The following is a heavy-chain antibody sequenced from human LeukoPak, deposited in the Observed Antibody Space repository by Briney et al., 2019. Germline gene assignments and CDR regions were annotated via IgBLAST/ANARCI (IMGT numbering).Heavy chain of an antibody. V-gene: IGHV3-15*01. CDR2: IKSRTDGGTT. J-gene: IGHJ3*01. D-gene: IGHD2-21*02. CDR3: ITVEHIVVVT. Sequence: PGGSLRLSCAASGFSFRNAWMSWGRQAPGKGLEWVGRIKSRTDGGTTDYAAPVKGRFSISRDDSKNILYLQMDSLKTEDTAVYYCITVEHIVVVTWGQGTMVTVSS. CDR1: GFSFRNAW.